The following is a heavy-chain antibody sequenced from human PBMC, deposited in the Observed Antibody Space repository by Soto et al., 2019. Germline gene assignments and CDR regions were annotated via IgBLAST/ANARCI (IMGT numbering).Heavy chain of an antibody. CDR3: AKRTARRIAVAGTAPYYYYGMDV. CDR2: IYHSGST. D-gene: IGHD6-19*01. J-gene: IGHJ6*02. CDR1: GGSISSSNW. V-gene: IGHV4-4*02. Sequence: SETLSLTCAVSGGSISSSNWWSWVRQPPGKGLEWIGEIYHSGSTNYNPSLKSRVTISVDKSKNQFSLKLSSVTAADTAVYYCAKRTARRIAVAGTAPYYYYGMDVWGQGTTVTVSS.